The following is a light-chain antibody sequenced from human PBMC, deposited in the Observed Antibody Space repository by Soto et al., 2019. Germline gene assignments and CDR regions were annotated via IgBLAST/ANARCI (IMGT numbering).Light chain of an antibody. CDR1: NIGTKS. J-gene: IGLJ2*01. Sequence: SYELTQPLSVSVALGQTARITCGGNNIGTKSVHWYQQKPGQAPVLVICRDNNRPSGIPERFSGSNSGNTATLTISRAQAGDEADYSCQVWDSSTVVFGGGTKLTVL. CDR2: RDN. CDR3: QVWDSSTVV. V-gene: IGLV3-9*01.